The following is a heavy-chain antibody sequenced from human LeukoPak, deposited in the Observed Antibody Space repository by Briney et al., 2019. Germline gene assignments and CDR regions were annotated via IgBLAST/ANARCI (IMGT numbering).Heavy chain of an antibody. CDR2: ISAYNGNT. J-gene: IGHJ4*02. CDR3: ARVIYGDYYFDY. V-gene: IGHV1-18*04. Sequence: ASVKVSCKASGYTFSDYYLRWVRQAPGQGLEWMGWISAYNGNTNYAQKLQGRVTMTTDTSTSTAYMELRSLRSDDTAVYYCARVIYGDYYFDYWGQGTLVTVSS. D-gene: IGHD4-17*01. CDR1: GYTFSDYY.